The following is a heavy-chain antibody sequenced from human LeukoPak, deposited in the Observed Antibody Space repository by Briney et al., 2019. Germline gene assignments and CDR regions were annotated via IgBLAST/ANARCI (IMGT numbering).Heavy chain of an antibody. CDR3: ARTRGITAAGIDY. Sequence: HSGGSLRLSCAASGFIVSSNYMSWVRQAPGKGLEWVSGISAGGGATYYADSVKGRFTISSDNSKSTLYLQMNSLRAEGTALYYCARTRGITAAGIDYWGQGTQVTVSS. D-gene: IGHD6-13*01. CDR2: ISAGGGAT. J-gene: IGHJ4*02. V-gene: IGHV3-23*01. CDR1: GFIVSSNY.